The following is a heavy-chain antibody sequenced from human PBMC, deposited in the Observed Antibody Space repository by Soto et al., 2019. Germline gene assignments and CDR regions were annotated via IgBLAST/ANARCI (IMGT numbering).Heavy chain of an antibody. CDR2: ISSSDSII. D-gene: IGHD3-22*01. V-gene: IGHV3-11*01. Sequence: PGGSLRLSCAASGFTFSDYYMSWIRQAPGQGLEWVSYISSSDSIIYYADSVKGRFTISRDNAKNSLYLQMNSLRAEDTAVYYCARDLGYYDSSGYFDYWGQGTLVTVSS. CDR3: ARDLGYYDSSGYFDY. J-gene: IGHJ4*02. CDR1: GFTFSDYY.